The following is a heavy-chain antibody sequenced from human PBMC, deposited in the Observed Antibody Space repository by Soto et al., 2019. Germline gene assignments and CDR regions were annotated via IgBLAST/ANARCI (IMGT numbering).Heavy chain of an antibody. CDR1: GFSFSSAW. V-gene: IGHV3-7*03. J-gene: IGHJ4*02. Sequence: EVQLVESGGGLVQPGGSLRFSCAVSGFSFSSAWMTWIRQAPGKGLERVAIMNEDGSERYYVDSVKGRFTISRDNAKNALFLQMNSLRVEDTAVYFCARDRAYSRFDYWGQGSLVTVSS. CDR3: ARDRAYSRFDY. CDR2: MNEDGSER. D-gene: IGHD4-4*01.